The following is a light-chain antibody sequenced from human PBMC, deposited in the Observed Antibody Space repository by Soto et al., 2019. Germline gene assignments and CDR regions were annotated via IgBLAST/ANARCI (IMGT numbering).Light chain of an antibody. Sequence: ILITQSPCTRSLSQGERATLSCRASQSVSSSALAWYQQKPGQAPRLLIYDAPSRATGIPARFSGSGSGTDFTLTISSLEPEDFAVYYCQQRSNWPPITFGQGTRLEIK. CDR3: QQRSNWPPIT. CDR2: DAP. V-gene: IGKV3D-20*02. CDR1: QSVSSSA. J-gene: IGKJ5*01.